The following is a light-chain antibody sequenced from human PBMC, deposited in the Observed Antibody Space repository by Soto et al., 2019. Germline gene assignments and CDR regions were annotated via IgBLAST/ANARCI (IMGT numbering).Light chain of an antibody. Sequence: IVLTQSPATLSLSPGERATLSCRASQSLSSYLAWYQQKPGQAPRLLIYDASNRASGIPARFSGSGSGTDFTLTISSLEPEDSAVYYCQQRRNWLFGQGTKVDNK. J-gene: IGKJ2*01. CDR3: QQRRNWL. CDR1: QSLSSY. CDR2: DAS. V-gene: IGKV3-11*01.